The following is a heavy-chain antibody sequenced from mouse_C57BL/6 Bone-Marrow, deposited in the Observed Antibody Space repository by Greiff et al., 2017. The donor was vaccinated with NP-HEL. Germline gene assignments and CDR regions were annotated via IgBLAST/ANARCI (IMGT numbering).Heavy chain of an antibody. J-gene: IGHJ4*01. CDR2: IDPNSGGT. Sequence: VQLQQPGAELVKPGASVKLSCKASGYTFTSYWMHWVQQRPGRGLEWIGRIDPNSGGTKYNEKFKSKATLTVDKPSSTAYMQLSNRTSEDSAVYYCARRVRLLDYAMDDWGQGTSVTVSS. CDR3: ARRVRLLDYAMDD. D-gene: IGHD3-2*02. V-gene: IGHV1-72*01. CDR1: GYTFTSYW.